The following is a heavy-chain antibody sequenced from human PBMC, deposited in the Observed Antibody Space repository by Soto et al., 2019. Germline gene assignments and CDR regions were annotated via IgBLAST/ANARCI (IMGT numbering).Heavy chain of an antibody. CDR1: GYTFTSYY. D-gene: IGHD2-15*01. Sequence: ASVKVSCKASGYTFTSYYMHWVRQAPGQGLEWMGIINPSGGSTSYAQKFQGRVTMTRDTSTSTVYMELSSLRSEDTAVYYCARDVSTLGYCSGGSCSAFDYWRQGTLVTVSS. J-gene: IGHJ4*02. CDR3: ARDVSTLGYCSGGSCSAFDY. CDR2: INPSGGST. V-gene: IGHV1-46*03.